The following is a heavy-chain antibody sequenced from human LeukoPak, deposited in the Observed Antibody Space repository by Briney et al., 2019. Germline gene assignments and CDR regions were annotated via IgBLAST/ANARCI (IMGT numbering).Heavy chain of an antibody. CDR1: GGSISSGDYY. Sequence: PSQTLSLTCTVSGGSISSGDYYWSWIRQPPGKGLEWIGYIYYSGSTYYNPSLKSRVTISVDTSKNQFSLKLSSVTAADTAVYYCARDPLVVVAATRYYYYGMDAWGKGTTVTVSS. J-gene: IGHJ6*04. V-gene: IGHV4-30-4*01. D-gene: IGHD2-15*01. CDR2: IYYSGST. CDR3: ARDPLVVVAATRYYYYGMDA.